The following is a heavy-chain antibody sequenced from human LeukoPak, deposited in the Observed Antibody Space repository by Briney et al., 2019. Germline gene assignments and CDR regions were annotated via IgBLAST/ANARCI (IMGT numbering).Heavy chain of an antibody. CDR3: ARGVYGPFDY. V-gene: IGHV3-7*01. D-gene: IGHD6-13*01. J-gene: IGHJ4*02. Sequence: SGGSLRLSCAASGFIFSNHWMTWARQAPGKGLEWVANIEQHGSEKYYVDSVKGRFTISRDNAQNSLYLQMNSLRAEDEAVYYCARGVYGPFDYWGQGTLVTVSS. CDR1: GFIFSNHW. CDR2: IEQHGSEK.